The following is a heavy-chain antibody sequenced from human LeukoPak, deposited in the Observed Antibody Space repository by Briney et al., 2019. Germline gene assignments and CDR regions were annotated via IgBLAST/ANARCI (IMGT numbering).Heavy chain of an antibody. J-gene: IGHJ5*02. CDR1: GGSISSGDYY. D-gene: IGHD2-2*01. CDR3: ARGGLVWDIVVVPAATRDNWFDP. CDR2: INHSGST. V-gene: IGHV4-30-4*08. Sequence: SQTLSLTCTVSGGSISSGDYYWSWIRQPPGKGLEWIGEINHSGSTNYNPSLKSRVTISVDTSKNQFSLKLSSVTAADTAVYYCARGGLVWDIVVVPAATRDNWFDPWGQGTLVTVSS.